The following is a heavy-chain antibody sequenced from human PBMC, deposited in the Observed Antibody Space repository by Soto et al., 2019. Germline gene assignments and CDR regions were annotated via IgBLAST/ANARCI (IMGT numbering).Heavy chain of an antibody. D-gene: IGHD2-15*01. J-gene: IGHJ4*02. CDR2: ISSGDSPI. CDR1: GFTFSNYA. CDR3: ATGDVGVAAWDFDY. V-gene: IGHV3-48*01. Sequence: PGGSLRLSCAASGFTFSNYAMNWVRQAPGKGLEWVSYISSGDSPIYYADSVKGRFTISRDNAKNTLYLQMNSLRAEDTAVYYCATGDVGVAAWDFDYWGQGTLVTVSS.